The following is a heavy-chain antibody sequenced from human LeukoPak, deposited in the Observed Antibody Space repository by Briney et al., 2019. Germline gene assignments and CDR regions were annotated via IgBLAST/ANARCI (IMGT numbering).Heavy chain of an antibody. J-gene: IGHJ6*02. CDR3: ERVDSNGPYYYGMDV. CDR2: IWYDGSNK. D-gene: IGHD4-11*01. V-gene: IGHV3-33*01. Sequence: GGSLRLSCAASGFTFSSYGMHWVRQAPGKGLEWVAVIWYDGSNKYYADSVKGRFTISRDNSKNTLYLQMNSLRAEDTAVYYCERVDSNGPYYYGMDVWGQGTTVTVSS. CDR1: GFTFSSYG.